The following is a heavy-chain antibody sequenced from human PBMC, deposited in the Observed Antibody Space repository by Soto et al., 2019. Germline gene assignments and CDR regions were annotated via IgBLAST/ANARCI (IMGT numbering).Heavy chain of an antibody. CDR1: GGTFISYA. J-gene: IGHJ6*02. D-gene: IGHD6-25*01. Sequence: ASVKVSCKASGGTFISYAISWVRQAPGQGLEWMGGIIPIFGTANYAQKFQGRVTIAADESTSTAYMELSSLRSEDTAVYYCAIDKPYSSGRRHGYYYYGMDVWGQGTTVTVSS. CDR3: AIDKPYSSGRRHGYYYYGMDV. V-gene: IGHV1-69*13. CDR2: IIPIFGTA.